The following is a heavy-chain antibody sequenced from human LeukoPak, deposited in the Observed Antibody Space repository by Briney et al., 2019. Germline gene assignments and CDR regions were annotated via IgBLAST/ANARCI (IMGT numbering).Heavy chain of an antibody. D-gene: IGHD3-10*01. CDR1: GFTFSSYW. CDR3: AKCGSYYGSGSYSDY. CDR2: INSDGSST. J-gene: IGHJ4*02. V-gene: IGHV3-74*01. Sequence: PGGSLRLSCAASGFTFSSYWMHWVRQAPGKGLVWVARINSDGSSTSYADSVKGRFTISRDNAKNTLYLQMNSLRAEDTAVYYCAKCGSYYGSGSYSDYWGQGTLVTVSS.